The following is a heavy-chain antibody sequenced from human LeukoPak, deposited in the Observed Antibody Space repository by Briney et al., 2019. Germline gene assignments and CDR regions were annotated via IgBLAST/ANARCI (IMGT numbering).Heavy chain of an antibody. Sequence: SVKVSCKASGGTFSSYAISWVRQAPGQGLEWMGGIIPIFGTANYAQKFQGRVTITADESTSTAYMEPSSLRSDDTAVYYCAREGQWLAKSWFDPWGQGTLVTVSS. CDR1: GGTFSSYA. CDR2: IIPIFGTA. D-gene: IGHD6-19*01. CDR3: AREGQWLAKSWFDP. V-gene: IGHV1-69*13. J-gene: IGHJ5*02.